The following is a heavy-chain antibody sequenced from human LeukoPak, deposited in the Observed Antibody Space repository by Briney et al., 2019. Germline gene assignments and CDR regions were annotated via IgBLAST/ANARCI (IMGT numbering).Heavy chain of an antibody. D-gene: IGHD3-22*01. CDR3: AREPYYYDSSGHDY. Sequence: GGPLRLSCAASGFTFSSYAMSWVRQAPGKGLEWVANIKQDGSDKYYVDSVKGRFTISRDNAKNSLYLRMNSRRAEDTAVYYCAREPYYYDSSGHDYWGQGTLVTVSS. CDR1: GFTFSSYA. V-gene: IGHV3-7*01. J-gene: IGHJ4*02. CDR2: IKQDGSDK.